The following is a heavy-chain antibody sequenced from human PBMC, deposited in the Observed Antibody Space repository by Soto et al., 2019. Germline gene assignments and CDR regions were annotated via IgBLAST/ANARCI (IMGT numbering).Heavy chain of an antibody. D-gene: IGHD3-22*01. CDR3: AKDSKDYYDSSGYSPPDY. J-gene: IGHJ4*02. CDR2: IRGSGGST. Sequence: PGGSLRLSCAASGFTFSSYAMSWVRQAPGKGLEWVSGIRGSGGSTYYADSVKGRFTISRDNSKNTLYLQMNSLRAEDTAVYYCAKDSKDYYDSSGYSPPDYWGQGTLVTVSS. CDR1: GFTFSSYA. V-gene: IGHV3-23*01.